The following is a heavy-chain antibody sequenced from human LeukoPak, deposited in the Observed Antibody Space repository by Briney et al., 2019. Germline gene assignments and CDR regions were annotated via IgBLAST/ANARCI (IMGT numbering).Heavy chain of an antibody. CDR1: GGSISNYY. D-gene: IGHD3-10*01. Sequence: SETLSLTCTVSGGSISNYYWNWIRQPPGKGLEWIGYIYYTGSTNYNPSLKSRVTISVDTSKNQFSLKLSSVTAADTAVYYCARHYRLTMVRGVIKPFDYWGQGTLVTVSP. CDR3: ARHYRLTMVRGVIKPFDY. CDR2: IYYTGST. J-gene: IGHJ4*02. V-gene: IGHV4-59*08.